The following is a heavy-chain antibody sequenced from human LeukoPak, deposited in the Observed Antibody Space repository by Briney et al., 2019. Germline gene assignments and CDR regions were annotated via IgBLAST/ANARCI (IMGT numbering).Heavy chain of an antibody. V-gene: IGHV4-59*01. CDR3: ARAVTPYQIGF. CDR2: IYYSGST. D-gene: IGHD2-2*01. J-gene: IGHJ4*02. CDR1: GDSINSYY. Sequence: SETLSLTCAVSGDSINSYYWSWIRQPPGKGLEWIGYIYYSGSTDYNPSLKSRVTISVDTSKNQFSLKLSSVTAADTAVYYCARAVTPYQIGFWGQGTLVTVSS.